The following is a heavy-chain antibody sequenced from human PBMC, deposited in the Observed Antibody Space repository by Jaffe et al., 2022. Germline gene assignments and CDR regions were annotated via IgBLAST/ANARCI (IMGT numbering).Heavy chain of an antibody. J-gene: IGHJ5*02. CDR1: GYSISSGYY. Sequence: QVQLQESGPGLVKPSETLSLTCAVSGYSISSGYYWGWIRQPPGKGLEWIGSIYHSGSTYYNPSLKSRVTISVDTSKNQFSLKLSSVTAADTAVYYCARHIRIRDNWFDPWGQGTLVTVSS. CDR3: ARHIRIRDNWFDP. CDR2: IYHSGST. D-gene: IGHD2-21*01. V-gene: IGHV4-38-2*01.